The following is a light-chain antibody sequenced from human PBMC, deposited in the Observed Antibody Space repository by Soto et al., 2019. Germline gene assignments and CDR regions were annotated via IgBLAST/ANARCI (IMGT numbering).Light chain of an antibody. Sequence: QSVLTQPAYVSGSPGQAITITCTGTNSDVGGYNYVSWYQQHPGKAPKLMIYDVSNRPSGVSNRFSGSKSGNTASLTISGLQAEDEADYYCSSYTSSSTQVFGPGTKVTVL. CDR2: DVS. CDR3: SSYTSSSTQV. V-gene: IGLV2-14*01. J-gene: IGLJ1*01. CDR1: NSDVGGYNY.